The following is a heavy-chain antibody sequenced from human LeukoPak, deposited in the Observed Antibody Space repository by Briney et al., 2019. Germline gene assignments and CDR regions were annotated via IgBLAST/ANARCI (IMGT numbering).Heavy chain of an antibody. Sequence: PSETLSLTCTVSGGSISTSNYYWGWIRQPPGKGLEWIGNIFYSGSTNYNPSLKSRVTISVDTSKNQFSLKLSSVTAADTAVYYCARDNYYYYYMDVWGKGTTVTVSS. CDR2: IFYSGST. CDR1: GGSISTSNYY. J-gene: IGHJ6*03. CDR3: ARDNYYYYYMDV. V-gene: IGHV4-39*07.